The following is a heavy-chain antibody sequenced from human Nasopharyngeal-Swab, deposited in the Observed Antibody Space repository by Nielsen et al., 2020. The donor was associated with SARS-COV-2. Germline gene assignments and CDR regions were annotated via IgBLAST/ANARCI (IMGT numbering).Heavy chain of an antibody. Sequence: GESLKISCVASGFTFGNYWMHWVRQVPGKGLVWVSHINGDGSSTTYADPVKGRFTISRDNAKNTLYLQMDNLRAEDTAVYYCTRLTYYYDSSSGGWGQGTLVTVSS. CDR3: TRLTYYYDSSSGG. CDR1: GFTFGNYW. J-gene: IGHJ4*02. CDR2: INGDGSST. V-gene: IGHV3-74*01. D-gene: IGHD3-22*01.